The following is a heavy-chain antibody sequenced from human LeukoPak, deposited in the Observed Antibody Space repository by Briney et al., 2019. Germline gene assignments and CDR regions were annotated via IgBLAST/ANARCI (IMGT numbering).Heavy chain of an antibody. D-gene: IGHD6-6*01. CDR1: GGSISTYY. Sequence: SETLSLTCSVSGGSISTYYWSWIRQPPGKGXXWIGNIYYSGSSYYNPSLKSRVTVSVDTAKNQFSLKLSSVTAADTAVYYCARQQYSTSSCDSWGQGTLVTVST. V-gene: IGHV4-59*01. CDR2: IYYSGSS. J-gene: IGHJ4*02. CDR3: ARQQYSTSSCDS.